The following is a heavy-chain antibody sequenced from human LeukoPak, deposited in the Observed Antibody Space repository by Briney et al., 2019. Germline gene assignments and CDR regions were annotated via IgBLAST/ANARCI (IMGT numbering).Heavy chain of an antibody. J-gene: IGHJ4*02. D-gene: IGHD6-6*01. V-gene: IGHV3-53*04. CDR2: IYSGGST. CDR3: ARGLSSSSGYFDY. CDR1: GFTVSSNY. Sequence: GGSLRLSCAASGFTVSSNYMSWVRQAPGKGLEWVSVIYSGGSTYYADSVKGRFTISRHNSKNTLYLQMNSLRAEDTAVYYCARGLSSSSGYFDYWGQGTLVTVSS.